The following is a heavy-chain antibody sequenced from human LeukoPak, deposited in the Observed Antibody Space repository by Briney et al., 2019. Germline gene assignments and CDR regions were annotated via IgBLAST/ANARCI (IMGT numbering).Heavy chain of an antibody. CDR3: ARSSTSCLFDY. D-gene: IGHD2-2*01. V-gene: IGHV1-2*02. CDR1: GYTFTSYD. Sequence: ASVKVSCKASGYTFTSYDINWVRQATGQGLEWMGWMNPNSGGTNYAQKFQGRVTMTRDTSISTAYMELSRLRSDDTAVYYCARSSTSCLFDYWGQGTLVTVSS. J-gene: IGHJ4*02. CDR2: MNPNSGGT.